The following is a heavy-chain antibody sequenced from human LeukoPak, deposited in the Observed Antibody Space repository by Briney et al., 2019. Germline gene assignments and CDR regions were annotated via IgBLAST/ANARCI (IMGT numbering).Heavy chain of an antibody. CDR1: GFTLIVYY. CDR3: ARDSQVDYDFWSGLKGVDY. D-gene: IGHD3-3*01. Sequence: GGSLRLSCAPSGFTLIVYYMSWVRQAPGKGRGWVSYISSSGSTIYYADSVKGRFTISRDNAKNSLYLKMNSLRAEDTAVYYCARDSQVDYDFWSGLKGVDYWGQGTLVTVSS. CDR2: ISSSGSTI. J-gene: IGHJ4*02. V-gene: IGHV3-11*01.